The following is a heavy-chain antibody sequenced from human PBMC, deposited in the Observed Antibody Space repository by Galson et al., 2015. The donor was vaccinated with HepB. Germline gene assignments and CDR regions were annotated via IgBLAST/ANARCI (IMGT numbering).Heavy chain of an antibody. V-gene: IGHV3-23*01. CDR3: AKDFSTGWFFDY. CDR1: GFTFSRYA. J-gene: IGHJ4*02. CDR2: ISGSGDST. Sequence: SLRLSCAASGFTFSRYAMNWVRQAPGKGLEWVSAISGSGDSTYYTDSVKGRFTISRDNSKNTLYLQMNSLRGDDTAVYYCAKDFSTGWFFDYWGQGTPVIVSS. D-gene: IGHD6-19*01.